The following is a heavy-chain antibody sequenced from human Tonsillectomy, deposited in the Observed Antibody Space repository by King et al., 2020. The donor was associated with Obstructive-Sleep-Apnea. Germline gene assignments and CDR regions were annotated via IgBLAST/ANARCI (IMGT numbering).Heavy chain of an antibody. J-gene: IGHJ4*02. CDR3: ARRYSGSYFLNY. Sequence: QVQLQESGPGLVKPSETLSLTCTVSGGSISSSSYYWGWIRQPPGKGLEWIGSIYYSGSTYYNPSLKRRVTISVDTSKNQFSLKLSSVTAADTAVYYCARRYSGSYFLNYWGQGTLVTVSS. D-gene: IGHD1-26*01. CDR1: GGSISSSSYY. CDR2: IYYSGST. V-gene: IGHV4-39*07.